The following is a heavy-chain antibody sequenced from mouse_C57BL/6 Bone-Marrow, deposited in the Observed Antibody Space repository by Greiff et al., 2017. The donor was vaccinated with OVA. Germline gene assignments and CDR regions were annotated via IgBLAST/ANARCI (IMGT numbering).Heavy chain of an antibody. CDR2: IYPSDSET. J-gene: IGHJ1*03. CDR3: ARRYYGSRGDWYFDV. V-gene: IGHV1-61*01. D-gene: IGHD1-1*01. Sequence: VKLQQPGAELVRPGSSVKLSCKASGYTFTSYWMDWVKQRPGQGLEWIGNIYPSDSETHYNQKFKDKATLTVDKSSSTAYIQLSSLTSEDSAVYYCARRYYGSRGDWYFDVWGTGTTVTVSS. CDR1: GYTFTSYW.